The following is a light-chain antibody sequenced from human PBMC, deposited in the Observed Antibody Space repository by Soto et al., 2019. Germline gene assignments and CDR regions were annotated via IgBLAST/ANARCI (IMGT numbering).Light chain of an antibody. CDR3: QQYDNWRT. J-gene: IGKJ4*01. V-gene: IGKV3-15*01. CDR2: AAS. Sequence: EIVMTQSPGTLSVSPGERATLSCRASQSVGSNIAWYQQKPGQAPRLLIYAASTRATDVPGRFSGSGSGTEFTLTISSLQSEDFAIYYCQQYDNWRTFGGGTKVELK. CDR1: QSVGSN.